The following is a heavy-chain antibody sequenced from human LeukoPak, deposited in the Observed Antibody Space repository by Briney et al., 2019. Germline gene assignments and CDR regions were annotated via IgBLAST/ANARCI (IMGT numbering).Heavy chain of an antibody. CDR3: AREAAAGFYYYYYYMDV. CDR1: GGSISSYY. CDR2: IYHSGST. Sequence: SETLSLTCTVSGGSISSYYWGWIRQPPGKGLEWIGSIYHSGSTYYNPSLKSRVTISVDTSKNQFSLKLSSVTAADTAVYYCAREAAAGFYYYYYYMDVWGKGTTVTVSS. V-gene: IGHV4-38-2*02. J-gene: IGHJ6*03. D-gene: IGHD6-13*01.